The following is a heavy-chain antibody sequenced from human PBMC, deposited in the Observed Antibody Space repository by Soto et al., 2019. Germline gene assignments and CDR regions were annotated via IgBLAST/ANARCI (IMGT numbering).Heavy chain of an antibody. CDR3: TRIYCTTTSCFINGMDV. CDR2: ISHSGDT. V-gene: IGHV4-38-2*01. Sequence: SETLSLTCAVSGYVITNGYHRGWIRQPPGKELEWIGTISHSGDTYYNPSLKSRVTISIDTAKNHLSLILSSVTAADTATYYCTRIYCTTTSCFINGMDVWGQGTTVTSP. J-gene: IGHJ6*02. CDR1: GYVITNGYH. D-gene: IGHD2-2*01.